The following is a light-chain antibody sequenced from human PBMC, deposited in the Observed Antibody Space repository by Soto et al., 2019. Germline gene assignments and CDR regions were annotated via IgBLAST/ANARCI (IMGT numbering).Light chain of an antibody. Sequence: QSALTQPASVSGSPGQSITISCTGTSSDAGGYNYVSWYQQHPGKAPKLMIYDVSNRPSGVSNRFSGSKSGNTASLTISGXXXXXXXXXXCSSYTSSSTVVFGGGTKL. CDR1: SSDAGGYNY. CDR2: DVS. CDR3: SSYTSSSTVV. J-gene: IGLJ2*01. V-gene: IGLV2-14*01.